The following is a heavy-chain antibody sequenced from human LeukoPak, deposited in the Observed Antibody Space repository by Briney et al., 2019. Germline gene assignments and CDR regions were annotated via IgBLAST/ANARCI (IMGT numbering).Heavy chain of an antibody. CDR1: GYTFTGYY. CDR3: ARGWCSSTSCSFDY. V-gene: IGHV1-2*02. J-gene: IGHJ4*02. D-gene: IGHD2-2*01. CDR2: INPNSGGT. Sequence: GASVKVSCKASGYTFTGYYMHWVRQAPGQGLEWMGWINPNSGGTNYAQKFQGRVTMTRDTSISTAYMELSSLRSEDTAVYYCARGWCSSTSCSFDYWGQGTLVTVSS.